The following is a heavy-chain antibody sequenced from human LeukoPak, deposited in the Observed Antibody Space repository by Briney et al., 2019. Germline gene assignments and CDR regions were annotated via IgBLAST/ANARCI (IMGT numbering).Heavy chain of an antibody. Sequence: GGSLRLSCAASGFTFSSYAMHWVRQAPGKGLEWVAVISYDGSNKYYADSVKGRFTISRDNSKNTLCLQMNSLRAEDTAVYYCARGFGYRGYYGMDVWGQGTTVTVSS. D-gene: IGHD5-24*01. J-gene: IGHJ6*02. CDR3: ARGFGYRGYYGMDV. V-gene: IGHV3-30-3*01. CDR2: ISYDGSNK. CDR1: GFTFSSYA.